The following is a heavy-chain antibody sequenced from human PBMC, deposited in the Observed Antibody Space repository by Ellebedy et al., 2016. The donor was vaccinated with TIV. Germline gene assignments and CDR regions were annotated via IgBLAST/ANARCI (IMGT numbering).Heavy chain of an antibody. V-gene: IGHV3-7*01. Sequence: PGGSLRLSCAASGFTFSSFWMSWVRQAPGKGLEWVANIHQDGSEKNYVDSVKGRFTISRDNDKNSLYLQMNGLRAEDTAVYYCARTGDSHLTIFGLIVISDRYYYGMDVWGQGTTVTVSS. CDR3: ARTGDSHLTIFGLIVISDRYYYGMDV. CDR2: IHQDGSEK. CDR1: GFTFSSFW. J-gene: IGHJ6*02. D-gene: IGHD3-3*01.